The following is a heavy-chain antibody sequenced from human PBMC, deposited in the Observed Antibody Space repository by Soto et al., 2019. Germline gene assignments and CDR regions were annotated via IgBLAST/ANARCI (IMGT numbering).Heavy chain of an antibody. CDR1: GFTFSSYA. J-gene: IGHJ6*02. CDR3: AKEQYSSGWDYYYYGMDV. D-gene: IGHD6-19*01. CDR2: ISGGGGST. Sequence: GGSLRLSCAASGFTFSSYAMSWVRQAPGKGLEWVSAISGGGGSTYYADSVKGRFTISRDNSKNTLYLQMNSLRAEDTAVYYCAKEQYSSGWDYYYYGMDVWGQGTTVTVSS. V-gene: IGHV3-23*01.